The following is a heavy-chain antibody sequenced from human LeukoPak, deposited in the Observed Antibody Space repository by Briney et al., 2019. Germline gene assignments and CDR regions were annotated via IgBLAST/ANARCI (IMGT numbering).Heavy chain of an antibody. D-gene: IGHD3/OR15-3a*01. CDR1: GYTFTGYY. J-gene: IGHJ4*02. CDR3: ARALDYGEPHFDY. V-gene: IGHV1-2*02. CDR2: INPNSGDT. Sequence: ASVKVSCKASGYTFTGYYIHWVRQAPGQGLDWMGWINPNSGDTHFAQKFQGRVTMTRDTSITTAYLELSRLTSEDTAVYYCARALDYGEPHFDYWGQGTLVTVSS.